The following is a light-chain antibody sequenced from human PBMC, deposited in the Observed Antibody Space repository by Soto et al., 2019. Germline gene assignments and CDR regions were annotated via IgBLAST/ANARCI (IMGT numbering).Light chain of an antibody. J-gene: IGKJ4*01. Sequence: IVLTQSPATLSLSPGERATLSCRASQSVSSYLAWYQQKPGQAPRLLIYDASNRATGIPARFSGSGSGADFTLTISSLEPEDFAVYYCQQFSSYPLTFGGGTKVDIK. V-gene: IGKV3-11*01. CDR2: DAS. CDR3: QQFSSYPLT. CDR1: QSVSSY.